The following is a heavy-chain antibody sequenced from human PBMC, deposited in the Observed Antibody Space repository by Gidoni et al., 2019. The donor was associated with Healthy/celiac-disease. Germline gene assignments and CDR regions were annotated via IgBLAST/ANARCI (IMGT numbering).Heavy chain of an antibody. CDR1: GFTFSSYA. J-gene: IGHJ4*02. CDR2: ISYDGSNK. Sequence: QVQLVESGGGVVQPGRSLRLSCAASGFTFSSYAMHWVRQAPGKGLEWVAVISYDGSNKYYADSVKGRFTISRDNSKNTLYLQMNSLRAEDTAVYYCARGATYYYDSSFDYWGQGTLVTVSS. V-gene: IGHV3-30*01. CDR3: ARGATYYYDSSFDY. D-gene: IGHD3-22*01.